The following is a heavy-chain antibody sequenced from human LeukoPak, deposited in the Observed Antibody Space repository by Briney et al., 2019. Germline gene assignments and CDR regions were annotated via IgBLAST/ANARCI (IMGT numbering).Heavy chain of an antibody. Sequence: QPGGSLTLSCAASGFTFRSYSMHWVRHAPGKGLVLVSRINSDGSTTSYADSVKGRFTISRDNAKNTLYLQMNSLRGEDTAVYYCTRSDWFDPWGQGTLVTVSS. CDR3: TRSDWFDP. J-gene: IGHJ5*02. CDR1: GFTFRSYS. V-gene: IGHV3-74*01. CDR2: INSDGSTT.